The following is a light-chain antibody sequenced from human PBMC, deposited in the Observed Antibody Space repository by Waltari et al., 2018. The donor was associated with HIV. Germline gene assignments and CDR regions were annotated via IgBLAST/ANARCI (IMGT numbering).Light chain of an antibody. CDR3: ASWDDNLSHWV. CDR1: ASNIGNNF. CDR2: RGA. Sequence: QSVLTQAPSVSRPPGQRVIMSCSGSASNIGNNFVSWFQQVSGRAPRLVIYRGAQRPSGVADRISAAKAGSSATLAITGLQSGDEAVYFCASWDDNLSHWVFGGGTKVTV. V-gene: IGLV1-47*01. J-gene: IGLJ3*02.